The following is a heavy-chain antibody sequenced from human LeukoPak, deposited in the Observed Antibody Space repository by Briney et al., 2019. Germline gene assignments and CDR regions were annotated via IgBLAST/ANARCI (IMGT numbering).Heavy chain of an antibody. CDR2: IIPIFGTA. Sequence: SVKVSCKASGGTFISYAISWMRQAPGQGLEWMGAIIPIFGTANYAQKFQGRVTITTDESTSTAYLELSSLRSEDTDVYYCAVVIGYYYYYIDVRGKGTTVTVSS. CDR3: AVVIGYYYYYIDV. CDR1: GGTFISYA. D-gene: IGHD3-22*01. V-gene: IGHV1-69*05. J-gene: IGHJ6*03.